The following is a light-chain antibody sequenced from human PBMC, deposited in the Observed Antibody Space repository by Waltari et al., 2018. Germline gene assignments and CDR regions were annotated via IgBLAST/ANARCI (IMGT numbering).Light chain of an antibody. CDR2: KAT. V-gene: IGLV3-25*03. Sequence: SYELTQPPSVSVSPGQPARITCSGDALPKQYAYWSQQKAGQAPVLVIYKATERPSENPERFSGSSSGTTVTLIISGVQAEDEADYYCQSADSSTYVIFGGGTKLTVL. J-gene: IGLJ2*01. CDR1: ALPKQY. CDR3: QSADSSTYVI.